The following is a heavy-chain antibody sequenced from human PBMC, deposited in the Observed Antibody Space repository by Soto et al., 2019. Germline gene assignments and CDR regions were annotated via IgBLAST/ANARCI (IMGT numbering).Heavy chain of an antibody. Sequence: QVQLQQWGAGLLKPSETLSLTCAVYGGFVTSGSYYWSWIRQPPGKGLEWIGEMSHSGGTHFSPSLKSRVTISVDTSKNQFTLKMSSVTAAGTALYYCARVERGTATTVVDAFDIWGPGTMVTVSS. CDR3: ARVERGTATTVVDAFDI. CDR2: MSHSGGT. V-gene: IGHV4-34*01. CDR1: GGFVTSGSYY. D-gene: IGHD1-1*01. J-gene: IGHJ3*02.